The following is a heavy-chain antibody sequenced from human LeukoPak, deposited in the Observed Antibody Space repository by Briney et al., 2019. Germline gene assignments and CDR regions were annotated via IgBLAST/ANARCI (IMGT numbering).Heavy chain of an antibody. V-gene: IGHV4-34*01. CDR3: AGTISSWYYFDY. J-gene: IGHJ4*02. D-gene: IGHD6-13*01. CDR1: GRSFSGYY. CDR2: INHSGST. Sequence: SETLSLTCAVYGRSFSGYYWSWIRQPPGKGLEWIGEINHSGSTNYNPSLKSRVTISVDTSKNQFSLKLSSVTAADTAVYYCAGTISSWYYFDYWGQGTLVTVSS.